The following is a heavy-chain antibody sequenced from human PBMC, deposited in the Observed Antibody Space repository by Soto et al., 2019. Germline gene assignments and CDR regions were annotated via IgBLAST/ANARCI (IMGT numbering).Heavy chain of an antibody. CDR3: AAGIVVVVAATPTVTADY. V-gene: IGHV1-58*01. Sequence: SVKVSCKASGFTFTCSAVQWVRQARGQRREWIGWIVVGSGNTNYAQKFQERVTITRDMSTSTAYMELSSLRSEDTAVYYCAAGIVVVVAATPTVTADYWGQGTLVTVSS. D-gene: IGHD2-15*01. J-gene: IGHJ4*02. CDR2: IVVGSGNT. CDR1: GFTFTCSA.